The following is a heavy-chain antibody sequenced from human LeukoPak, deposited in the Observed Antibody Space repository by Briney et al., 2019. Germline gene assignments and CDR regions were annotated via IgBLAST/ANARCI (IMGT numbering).Heavy chain of an antibody. J-gene: IGHJ4*02. V-gene: IGHV1-69*04. D-gene: IGHD5-24*01. Sequence: SVTVSCKASGGTFSSYAISWVRQAPGQGLEWMGRIIPILGIANYAQKFQGRVTITADKSTSTAYMELSSLRSEDTAVYYCARLVTRWLQASYFDSSGQGNLVTVSS. CDR3: ARLVTRWLQASYFDS. CDR2: IIPILGIA. CDR1: GGTFSSYA.